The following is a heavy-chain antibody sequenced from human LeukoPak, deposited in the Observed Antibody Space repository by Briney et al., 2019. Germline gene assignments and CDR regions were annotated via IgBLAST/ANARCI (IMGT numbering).Heavy chain of an antibody. CDR1: GGSISSGSYY. V-gene: IGHV4-61*02. CDR3: ARVGDYYQTDDAFDI. CDR2: IYTSGST. D-gene: IGHD4-17*01. J-gene: IGHJ3*02. Sequence: SETLSLTCTVSGGSISSGSYYWSWIRQPAGKGLEWIGRIYTSGSTNYNPSLKSRVTISVDTSKNQFSLKLSSVTAADTAVYYCARVGDYYQTDDAFDIWGQGTMVTVSS.